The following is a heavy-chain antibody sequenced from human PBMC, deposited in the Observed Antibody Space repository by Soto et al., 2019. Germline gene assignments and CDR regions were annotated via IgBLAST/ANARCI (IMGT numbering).Heavy chain of an antibody. CDR1: GFTVSSNY. V-gene: IGHV3-66*01. CDR2: IYSGGTT. Sequence: EVQLVESGGGLVQPGGSLRLSCAASGFTVSSNYMTWVRQAPGKGLEWVSNIYSGGTTSYADSVKGRFTISRDNSKNTLFLQMNSLRDDDTAGYYCASGASGNYRWGQGTLVTVSS. J-gene: IGHJ4*02. CDR3: ASGASGNYR. D-gene: IGHD3-10*01.